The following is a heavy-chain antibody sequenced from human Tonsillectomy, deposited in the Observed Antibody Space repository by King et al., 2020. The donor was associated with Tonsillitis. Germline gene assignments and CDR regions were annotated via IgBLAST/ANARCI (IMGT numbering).Heavy chain of an antibody. D-gene: IGHD3-16*01. V-gene: IGHV4-39*07. CDR2: IYYSGSA. Sequence: QLQESGPGLVKPSETLSLTCTVSGGSIISSSYYWGWIRQPPGKGLEWIGSIYYSGSAYYNPSLKSRVTISVDTSKNQFSMKLSSVTAADTAVYYCASHCRGGVISYFDYWGQGTLVTVSS. CDR1: GGSIISSSYY. J-gene: IGHJ4*02. CDR3: ASHCRGGVISYFDY.